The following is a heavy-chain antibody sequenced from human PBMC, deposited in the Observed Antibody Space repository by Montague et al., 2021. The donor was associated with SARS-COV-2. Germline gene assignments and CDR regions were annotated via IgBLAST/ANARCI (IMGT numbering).Heavy chain of an antibody. CDR1: GFTFSNIW. Sequence: SLLLSFSSSGFTFSNIWMSWVRQAPGKGLEWVANIKPDESEKNYVDSVKGRFSISRDNAKNSLYLQMDNLRAEDTAIYYCAKNGGAHGLDVWGQGTSVSVSS. CDR2: IKPDESEK. V-gene: IGHV3-7*01. CDR3: AKNGGAHGLDV. D-gene: IGHD4-23*01. J-gene: IGHJ6*02.